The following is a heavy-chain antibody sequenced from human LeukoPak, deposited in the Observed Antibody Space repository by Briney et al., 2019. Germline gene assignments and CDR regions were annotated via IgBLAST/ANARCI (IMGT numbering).Heavy chain of an antibody. V-gene: IGHV4-38-2*01. Sequence: PSETLSLTCAVSGYSISSGYYWGWIRQPPGKGLEWIGSIYHSGSTYYNPSLKSRVTISVDTSKNQFSLKLSSVTAADTAVYYCARGLRYSSSWYQYWGQGTLVTVSS. D-gene: IGHD6-13*01. CDR1: GYSISSGYY. J-gene: IGHJ4*02. CDR3: ARGLRYSSSWYQY. CDR2: IYHSGST.